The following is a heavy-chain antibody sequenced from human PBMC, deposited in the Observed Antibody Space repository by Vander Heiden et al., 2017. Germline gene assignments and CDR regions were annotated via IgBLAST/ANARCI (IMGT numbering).Heavy chain of an antibody. Sequence: EVQLLESGGGLVQPGASQRPSCAAAGFSCSSYGMCWVRQAPGKGLEWVACMSGSGGGKYDTDSVNGRCTGSRDNTKNTLYLEMNSLRAEDTAVYDFAKDRDKHDLSWFDPWGQGTLVSVSS. CDR1: GFSCSSYG. V-gene: IGHV3-23*01. CDR2: MSGSGGGK. J-gene: IGHJ5*02. CDR3: AKDRDKHDLSWFDP.